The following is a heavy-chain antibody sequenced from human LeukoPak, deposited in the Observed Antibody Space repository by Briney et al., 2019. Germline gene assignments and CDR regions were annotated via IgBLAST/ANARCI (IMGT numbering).Heavy chain of an antibody. D-gene: IGHD5-18*01. J-gene: IGHJ4*02. V-gene: IGHV3-9*01. CDR2: ISWNSDSI. Sequence: PGGSLRLSCAGSGFNFYDYAMHWVRQAPGKGLEWVSGISWNSDSIVYADSVKGRFTISRDNGKNSLYLQMNSLRAEDTAVYYCARDLSGVTGYTYGRGIDYWGQGTLVTVSS. CDR3: ARDLSGVTGYTYGRGIDY. CDR1: GFNFYDYA.